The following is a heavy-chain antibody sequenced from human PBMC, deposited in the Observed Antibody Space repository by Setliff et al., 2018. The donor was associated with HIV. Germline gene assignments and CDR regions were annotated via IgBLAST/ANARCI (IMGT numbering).Heavy chain of an antibody. J-gene: IGHJ4*02. V-gene: IGHV4-4*07. CDR2: IYSSGST. CDR3: ARWKVVGSTTGYLFDY. CDR1: GGSLNTYY. Sequence: SETLSLTCTVSGGSLNTYYWAWIRQPAGKGLEWIGRIYSSGSTNYNPSLKSRVTMSVDTSKSQFSLKLSSVTAADTAVYFCARWKVVGSTTGYLFDYWGQGTLVTVSS. D-gene: IGHD1-1*01.